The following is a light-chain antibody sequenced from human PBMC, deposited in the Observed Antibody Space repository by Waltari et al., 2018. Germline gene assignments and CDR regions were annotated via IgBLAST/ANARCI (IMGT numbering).Light chain of an antibody. CDR1: QSVSSSY. J-gene: IGKJ2*01. CDR2: DAS. CDR3: QQYAALPRT. Sequence: DIVLTQSPATLSLSPGERATLSCRASQSVSSSYLAWYQQKPGQAPRLLIYDASRRATGLPERVSGSGSGTDFTLTISRLEPEDFAFYYCQQYAALPRTFGQGTRLEIK. V-gene: IGKV3D-20*01.